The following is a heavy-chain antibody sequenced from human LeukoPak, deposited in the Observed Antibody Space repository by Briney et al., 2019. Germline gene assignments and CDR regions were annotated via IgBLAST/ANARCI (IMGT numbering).Heavy chain of an antibody. CDR1: GGSLSSSSYY. J-gene: IGHJ5*02. CDR3: VRYSSSSGWFDP. Sequence: SETLSLTCTVSGGSLSSSSYYWGWIRQPPGKGLEWIGSIYYSGGTYYNPSLKSRVTISVDTSKNQFSLKLSSVTAADTAVYYCVRYSSSSGWFDPWGQGTLVTVSS. CDR2: IYYSGGT. D-gene: IGHD6-6*01. V-gene: IGHV4-39*01.